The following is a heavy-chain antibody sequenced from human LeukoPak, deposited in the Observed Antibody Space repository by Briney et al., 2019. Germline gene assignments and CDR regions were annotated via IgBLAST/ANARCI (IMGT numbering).Heavy chain of an antibody. CDR2: INHSGST. CDR3: ARVAVGAAPDAFDI. CDR1: GGSFSGYY. D-gene: IGHD1-26*01. J-gene: IGHJ3*02. V-gene: IGHV4-34*01. Sequence: PSETLSLTCAVYGGSFSGYYWSWIRQPPGKGLEWIGEINHSGSTNYNPSLESRVTISVDTSKNQFSLKLSSVTAADTAVYYCARVAVGAAPDAFDIWGQGTMVTVSS.